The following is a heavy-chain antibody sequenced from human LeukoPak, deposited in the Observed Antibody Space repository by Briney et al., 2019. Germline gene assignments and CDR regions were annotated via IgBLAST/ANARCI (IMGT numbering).Heavy chain of an antibody. D-gene: IGHD6-25*01. CDR3: ARYQGGGWDV. Sequence: QPGGPLRLSCAASGFTFSTYCMTWVRHAPVKGLEWLANIKQDGSEKYYVDSVKGRFTISRDNAKTSLYLQMNSLQAEDTAVYYCARYQGGGWDVWGQGTTVTVSS. J-gene: IGHJ6*02. CDR1: GFTFSTYC. V-gene: IGHV3-7*01. CDR2: IKQDGSEK.